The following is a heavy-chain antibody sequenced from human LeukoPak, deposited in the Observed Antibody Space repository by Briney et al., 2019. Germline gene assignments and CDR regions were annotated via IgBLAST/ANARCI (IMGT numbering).Heavy chain of an antibody. CDR2: IDPSDSYI. CDR3: ARGNYYDTNYYYHWHFDP. D-gene: IGHD3-10*01. Sequence: GESLKISCRVSGYTFTNYWISWVRQVPGKGLEWMGRIDPSDSYINYSPSFQGHVTISVDKSISTAYLQWSSLQASDTAVYYCARGNYYDTNYYYHWHFDPWGRGTLVTVSS. J-gene: IGHJ2*01. CDR1: GYTFTNYW. V-gene: IGHV5-10-1*01.